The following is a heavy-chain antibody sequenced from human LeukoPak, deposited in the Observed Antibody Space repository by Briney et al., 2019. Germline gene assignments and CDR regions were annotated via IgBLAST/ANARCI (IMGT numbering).Heavy chain of an antibody. CDR3: ARDPRPVQARDDSTSPHPGY. V-gene: IGHV6-1*01. CDR1: GDSVSSNSVT. J-gene: IGHJ4*02. Sequence: SQTLSLTCAISGDSVSSNSVTWNWIRQSPSRGLEWLGRTYYRSTWYNDYAVSVRGRITVNPDTSKNQFSLHLNSVTPEDTAVYYCARDPRPVQARDDSTSPHPGYWGQGTLVTVSS. D-gene: IGHD6-13*01. CDR2: TYYRSTWYN.